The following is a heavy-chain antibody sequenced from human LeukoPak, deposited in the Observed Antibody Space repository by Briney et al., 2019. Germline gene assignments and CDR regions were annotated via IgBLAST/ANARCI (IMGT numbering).Heavy chain of an antibody. D-gene: IGHD6-19*01. CDR2: INHSGST. V-gene: IGHV4-34*01. CDR3: ASIAVAGRVSDY. J-gene: IGHJ4*02. CDR1: GGSISSYY. Sequence: PSETLSLTCTVSGGSISSYYWSWIRQPPGKGLEWIGEINHSGSTNYNPSLKSRVTISVDTSKNQFSLKLSSVTAADTAVYYCASIAVAGRVSDYWGQGTLVTVSS.